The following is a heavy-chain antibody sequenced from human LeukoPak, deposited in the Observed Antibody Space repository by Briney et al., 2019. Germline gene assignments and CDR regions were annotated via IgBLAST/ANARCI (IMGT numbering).Heavy chain of an antibody. CDR2: ISSTSSYI. D-gene: IGHD1-14*01. V-gene: IGHV3-21*01. CDR1: GFSISTYS. J-gene: IGHJ4*01. Sequence: PGGSLRLSCAASGFSISTYSMDWVRQAPGKGLEWVSSISSTSSYIYYADSVKGRFTISRDNAKNSLYLQMNSLRAEDTAVYYCARDAGITGTTDLDYWGHGTLVTFSS. CDR3: ARDAGITGTTDLDY.